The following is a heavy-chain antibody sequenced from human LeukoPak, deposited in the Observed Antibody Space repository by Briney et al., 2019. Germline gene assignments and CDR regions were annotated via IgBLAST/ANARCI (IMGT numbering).Heavy chain of an antibody. J-gene: IGHJ5*02. CDR3: ARVVTLTHPFDP. D-gene: IGHD4-11*01. CDR1: GXXXTXYX. CDR2: IYPXDSDT. Sequence: SGESLXISCKGSGXXXTXYXXXXXXXXXGXXXXXMXXIYPXDSDTTXSLSFQGQVTISADKSISTVYLQWSSLKASXTAMXXCARVVTLTHPFDPWGQGTLVTVSS. V-gene: IGHV5-51*01.